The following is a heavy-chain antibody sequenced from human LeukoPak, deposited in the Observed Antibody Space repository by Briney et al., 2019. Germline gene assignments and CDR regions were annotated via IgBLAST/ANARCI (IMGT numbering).Heavy chain of an antibody. CDR2: IHYSGST. J-gene: IGHJ3*02. Sequence: SETLSLTCTVSGGSISSYHWIWIRQPPGKGLEWIGYIHYSGSTNYNPSLKSRVTTSVDTSKNQFSLKLNSVTAADTAVYYCATTSENIVVVTAIRTDAFDIWGQGTMVTVSS. V-gene: IGHV4-59*01. CDR3: ATTSENIVVVTAIRTDAFDI. D-gene: IGHD2-21*02. CDR1: GGSISSYH.